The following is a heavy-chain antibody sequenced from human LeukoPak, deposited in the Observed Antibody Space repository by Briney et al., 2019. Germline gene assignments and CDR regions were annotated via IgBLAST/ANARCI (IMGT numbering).Heavy chain of an antibody. V-gene: IGHV3-30*04. CDR2: VSYDGSNK. CDR3: ARDPHRYSSSWYCLDY. D-gene: IGHD6-13*01. CDR1: GFTFSSYA. Sequence: GGSLRLSCAASGFTFSSYAMHWVRQAPGKGLEWVAVVSYDGSNKYYADSVKGRFTISRDNSKNTLYLQMNSLRAEDTAVYYCARDPHRYSSSWYCLDYWGRGTLVTVSS. J-gene: IGHJ4*02.